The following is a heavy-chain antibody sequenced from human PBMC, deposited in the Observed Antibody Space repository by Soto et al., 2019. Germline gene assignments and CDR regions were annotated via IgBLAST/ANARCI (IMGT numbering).Heavy chain of an antibody. CDR3: ARGRYGDY. V-gene: IGHV1-18*01. CDR2: ISAHNGNT. D-gene: IGHD1-1*01. Sequence: QVHLVQSGAVVKKPGASVKVSCQGSGYAFTTYGITWVQQAPGQGLEWMGWISAHNGNTNYAQKLQGRVTVTRDTSTSTAYMELRSLRYDDTAVYYCARGRYGDYWGQGALVTVSS. J-gene: IGHJ4*02. CDR1: GYAFTTYG.